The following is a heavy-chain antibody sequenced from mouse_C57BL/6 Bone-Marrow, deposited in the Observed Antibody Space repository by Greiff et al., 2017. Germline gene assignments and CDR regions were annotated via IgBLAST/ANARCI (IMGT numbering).Heavy chain of an antibody. Sequence: QVQLQQPGAELVKPGASVKLSCKASGYTFTSYWMHWVKQRPGQGLEWIGMIHPNSGSTNYNEKFKSKATLTVDKSSNTAYMQLSSLTSEDSAVYYCARYDGYRYAMDYWGQGTSVTVSS. V-gene: IGHV1-64*01. CDR1: GYTFTSYW. J-gene: IGHJ4*01. CDR2: IHPNSGST. CDR3: ARYDGYRYAMDY. D-gene: IGHD2-3*01.